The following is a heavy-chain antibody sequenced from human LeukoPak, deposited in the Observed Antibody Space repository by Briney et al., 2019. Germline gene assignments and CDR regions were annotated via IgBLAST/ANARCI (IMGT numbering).Heavy chain of an antibody. Sequence: PSETLSLTCAVYGGSFSGYYWSWIRQPPGKGLEWIGEINHSGSTNYNPSLKSRVTISVDTSKNQFSLKLSSVTAADTAVYYCARHTCSGGSCYSGPRYWGQGTLVTVSS. V-gene: IGHV4-34*01. CDR3: ARHTCSGGSCYSGPRY. D-gene: IGHD2-15*01. J-gene: IGHJ4*02. CDR2: INHSGST. CDR1: GGSFSGYY.